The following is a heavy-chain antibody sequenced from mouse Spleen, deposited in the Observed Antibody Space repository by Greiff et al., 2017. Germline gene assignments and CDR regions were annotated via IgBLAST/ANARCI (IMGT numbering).Heavy chain of an antibody. D-gene: IGHD1-1*01. Sequence: EVQLVESGGGLVQPKGSLKLSCAASGFSFNTYAMNWVRQAPGKGLEWVARIRSKSNNYATYYADSVKDRFTISRDDSESMLYLQMNNLKTEDTAMYYCVRSITTGFAYWGQGTLVTVSA. CDR2: IRSKSNNYAT. CDR1: GFSFNTYA. CDR3: VRSITTGFAY. J-gene: IGHJ3*01. V-gene: IGHV10-1*01.